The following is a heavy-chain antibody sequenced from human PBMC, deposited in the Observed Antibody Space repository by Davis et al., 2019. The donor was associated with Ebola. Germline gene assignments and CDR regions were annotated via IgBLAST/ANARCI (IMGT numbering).Heavy chain of an antibody. CDR2: IFPGDSDT. D-gene: IGHD2-8*02. V-gene: IGHV5-51*07. CDR1: GYSFTSYW. J-gene: IGHJ3*02. Sequence: GESLKISCKGSGYSFTSYWIVWVHQMPGKGLECMGIIFPGDSDTSYSPSFRGQVNISADKSIKTAFLQWSSLKASDTALYYCARLRRTITGMDDAVDIWGRGTMVTVSS. CDR3: ARLRRTITGMDDAVDI.